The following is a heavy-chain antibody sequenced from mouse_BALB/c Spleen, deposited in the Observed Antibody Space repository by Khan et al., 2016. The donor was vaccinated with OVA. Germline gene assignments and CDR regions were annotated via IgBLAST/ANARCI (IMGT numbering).Heavy chain of an antibody. CDR3: ARPSYYGNPWFTY. CDR1: GFAFSSYD. J-gene: IGHJ3*01. V-gene: IGHV5-9*02. D-gene: IGHD2-10*01. CDR2: ISTGGSYI. Sequence: EVELVESGGGFVKPGGSLNLSCTASGFAFSSYDMSWVRQTPEKRLEWVATISTGGSYIYYPDNVKGRFTISRDIARNTLYLQMNSLRSEDTALYYCARPSYYGNPWFTYWGQGTLVTVSA.